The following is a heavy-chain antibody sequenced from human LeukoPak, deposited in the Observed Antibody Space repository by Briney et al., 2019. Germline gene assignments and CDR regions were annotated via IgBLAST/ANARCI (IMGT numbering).Heavy chain of an antibody. CDR3: AREEWGYYDFWSGKPPRPTHLDV. CDR1: GATFTSYA. V-gene: IGHV1-69*13. D-gene: IGHD3-3*01. CDR2: IIPICVTA. J-gene: IGHJ6*04. Sequence: SVKVSCKASGATFTSYAISRVRQAPGQGLEWMGGIIPICVTANYAQKFQGRVTITADECTITTYMELSSLRSEDTAVYYCAREEWGYYDFWSGKPPRPTHLDVWGKGTPVTVSP.